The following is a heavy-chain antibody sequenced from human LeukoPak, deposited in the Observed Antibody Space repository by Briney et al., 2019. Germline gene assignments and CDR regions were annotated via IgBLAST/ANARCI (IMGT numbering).Heavy chain of an antibody. D-gene: IGHD3-10*01. V-gene: IGHV4-31*03. CDR2: IYYSGST. CDR3: ATMVRGVIIQYYFDY. J-gene: IGHJ4*02. Sequence: TPSETLSLTCTVSGDSISSGGYYWSWVRQHPGKGLEWIGYIYYSGSTYYNPSLKSRVTISVDTSKNQFSLKLSSVTAADTAVYYCATMVRGVIIQYYFDYWGQGTLVTVSS. CDR1: GDSISSGGYY.